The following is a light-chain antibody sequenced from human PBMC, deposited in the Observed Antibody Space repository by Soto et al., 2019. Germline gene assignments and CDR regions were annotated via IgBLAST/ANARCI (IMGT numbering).Light chain of an antibody. CDR3: AAWDDSLNGYV. V-gene: IGLV1-44*01. CDR2: SNN. CDR1: SSNIGSNT. J-gene: IGLJ1*01. Sequence: QSALTQPPSASGTPGQRVTISCSGSSSNIGSNTVNWYQQFPGTAPKLLIYSNNQRPSGVPDRFSGSKSGTSASLAISGLQYEDEADYYCAAWDDSLNGYVFGTGTKVTVL.